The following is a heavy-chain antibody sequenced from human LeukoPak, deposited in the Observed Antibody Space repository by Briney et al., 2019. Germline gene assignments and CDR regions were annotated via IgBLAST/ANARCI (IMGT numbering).Heavy chain of an antibody. D-gene: IGHD3-22*01. CDR3: ARVLSGSWDWFDP. CDR2: VSSTSSFI. J-gene: IGHJ5*02. CDR1: GFTFSSYA. V-gene: IGHV3-21*01. Sequence: GGSLRLSCAASGFTFSSYAMSWVRQAPGKGLEWVSCVSSTSSFIYYADSVKGRFTISRDNAKNSLYLQMNSLRAEDTAVYYCARVLSGSWDWFDPWGQGTLVTVSS.